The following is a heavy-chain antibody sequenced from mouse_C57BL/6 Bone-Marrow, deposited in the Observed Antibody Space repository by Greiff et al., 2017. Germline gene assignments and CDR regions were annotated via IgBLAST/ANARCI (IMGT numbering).Heavy chain of an antibody. D-gene: IGHD1-1*01. CDR1: GFTFSSYA. CDR3: TRDNYYGSSYVAWFAY. CDR2: ISSGGDYI. J-gene: IGHJ3*01. V-gene: IGHV5-9-1*02. Sequence: EVKLMESGEGLVKPGGSLKLSCAASGFTFSSYAMSWVRQTPEKRLEWVAYISSGGDYIYYADTVKGRFTISRDNARNTLYLQMSSLKSEDTAMYYCTRDNYYGSSYVAWFAYWGQGTLVTVSA.